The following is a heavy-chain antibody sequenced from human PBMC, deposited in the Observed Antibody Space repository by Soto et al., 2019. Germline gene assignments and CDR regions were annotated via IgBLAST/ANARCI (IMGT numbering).Heavy chain of an antibody. V-gene: IGHV1-8*01. CDR3: ARVPPPRDIVVLPAARPQDDY. Sequence: QVQLVQSGAEVKKPGASVKVSCKASGYTFTSYDINWVRQATGQGLEWMGWMNPNSGNTGYAQKFQGRVTMTRNTAMSTAYMELSSLRSEDTAVYYCARVPPPRDIVVLPAARPQDDYWGQGSLVTVSS. D-gene: IGHD2-2*02. J-gene: IGHJ4*02. CDR2: MNPNSGNT. CDR1: GYTFTSYD.